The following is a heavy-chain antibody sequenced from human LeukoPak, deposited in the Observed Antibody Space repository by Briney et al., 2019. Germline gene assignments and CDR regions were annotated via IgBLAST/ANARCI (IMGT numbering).Heavy chain of an antibody. CDR1: GYSFTGYF. D-gene: IGHD3-22*01. J-gene: IGHJ4*02. CDR2: IDPNSGDT. V-gene: IGHV1-2*02. CDR3: ARSGSTGYSLDY. Sequence: ASVKVSCKASGYSFTGYFIHWVRQAPGQGLEWMGCIDPNSGDTKYAQKFQGRDSMPRDTSTRTAYMELSRLRSDDTAVYFCARSGSTGYSLDYWGPGNPGHRLL.